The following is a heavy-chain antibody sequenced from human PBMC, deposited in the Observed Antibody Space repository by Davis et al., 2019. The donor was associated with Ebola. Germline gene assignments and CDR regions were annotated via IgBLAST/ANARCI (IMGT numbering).Heavy chain of an antibody. CDR1: GFTFSDYY. D-gene: IGHD2-2*02. CDR2: ISSSSSYT. V-gene: IGHV3-11*06. J-gene: IGHJ2*01. CDR3: ARDIVVVPAAILIGHYGMDV. Sequence: GESLKISCAASGFTFSDYYMSWIRQAPGKGLEWVSYISSSSSYTNYADSVKGRFTISRDNAKNSLYLQMNSLRAEDTAVYYCARDIVVVPAAILIGHYGMDVWGRGTLVTVSS.